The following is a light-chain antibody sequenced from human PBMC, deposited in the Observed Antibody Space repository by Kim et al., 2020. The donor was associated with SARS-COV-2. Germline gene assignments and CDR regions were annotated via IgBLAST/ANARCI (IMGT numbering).Light chain of an antibody. CDR1: SSNIGRNA. J-gene: IGLJ1*01. V-gene: IGLV1-44*01. CDR2: GNN. Sequence: QSVLTQAPSASGTPGQRITISCSGSSSNIGRNAVAWYHHVPGTAPKLLIYGNNQRPSGVPDRFSGSKSGTSASLAISGLQSEDEADYYCASWDDSLNGHVFGTGTKVTVL. CDR3: ASWDDSLNGHV.